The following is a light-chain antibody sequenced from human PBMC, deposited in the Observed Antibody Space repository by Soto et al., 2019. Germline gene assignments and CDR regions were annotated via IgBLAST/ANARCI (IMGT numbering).Light chain of an antibody. CDR1: SSDVGTYTY. V-gene: IGLV2-11*01. CDR3: CSYAGSSNV. Sequence: QSVLTQPRSVSGSPGQSVTISCTGTSSDVGTYTYVSWYQQHPGKAPKLIIYDVIKRPSGVPDRFSGSKSGNTASLTISGLQAEDEADYYCCSYAGSSNVFGTGTKVTVL. CDR2: DVI. J-gene: IGLJ1*01.